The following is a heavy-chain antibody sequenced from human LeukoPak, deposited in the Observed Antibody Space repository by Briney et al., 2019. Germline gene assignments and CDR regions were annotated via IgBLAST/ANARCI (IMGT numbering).Heavy chain of an antibody. V-gene: IGHV3-21*01. CDR2: ISSSSSYI. CDR3: ARDSSSWYDYGMDV. CDR1: GFTFSSYS. J-gene: IGHJ6*04. Sequence: GGSLRLPCAASGFTFSSYSMNWVRQAPGKGLEWVSSISSSSSYIYYADSVKGRFTISRDNAKNSLYLQMNSLRAEDTAVYYCARDSSSWYDYGMDVWGKGTTVTVSS. D-gene: IGHD6-13*01.